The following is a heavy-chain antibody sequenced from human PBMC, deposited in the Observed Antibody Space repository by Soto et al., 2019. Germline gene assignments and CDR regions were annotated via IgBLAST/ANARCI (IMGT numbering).Heavy chain of an antibody. J-gene: IGHJ4*02. Sequence: PGGSLRLSCAASGFTFSSYSMNWVRQAPGKGLEWVSYISSSGSTIYYADSVKGRFTISRDNAKNSLYLQMNSLRDEDTAVYYCARDAAYHYDSSGYYNIDFWGQGIPVTLSS. V-gene: IGHV3-48*02. CDR1: GFTFSSYS. D-gene: IGHD3-22*01. CDR2: ISSSGSTI. CDR3: ARDAAYHYDSSGYYNIDF.